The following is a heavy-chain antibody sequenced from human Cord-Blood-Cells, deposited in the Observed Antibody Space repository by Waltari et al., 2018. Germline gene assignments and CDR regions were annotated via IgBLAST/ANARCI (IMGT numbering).Heavy chain of an antibody. D-gene: IGHD6-13*01. V-gene: IGHV3-53*02. J-gene: IGHJ4*02. CDR1: GFTVSSNY. CDR3: ARSPAANYCDY. CDR2: IYSGGST. Sequence: EVQLVETGGGLIQPGGSLRLSCAASGFTVSSNYMSWVRQAPGKGLEWCSVIYSGGSTYYADSVKGRFTISRDNSKNTLYLQMNSLRAEDTAVYYCARSPAANYCDYWGQGTLVTVSS.